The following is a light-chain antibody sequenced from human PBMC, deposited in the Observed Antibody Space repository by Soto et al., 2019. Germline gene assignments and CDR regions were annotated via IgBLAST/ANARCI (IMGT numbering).Light chain of an antibody. Sequence: QSALTQPASVSGSPGQSITISCTGTSSDVGIYNYVSWYQQHPGKAPKLMIYQVTNRPSGVSNRFSGSKSGNTASLTISGVQAEDEADYYCSSYTGSTNYVFGTGTKVTVL. V-gene: IGLV2-14*01. CDR2: QVT. CDR1: SSDVGIYNY. J-gene: IGLJ1*01. CDR3: SSYTGSTNYV.